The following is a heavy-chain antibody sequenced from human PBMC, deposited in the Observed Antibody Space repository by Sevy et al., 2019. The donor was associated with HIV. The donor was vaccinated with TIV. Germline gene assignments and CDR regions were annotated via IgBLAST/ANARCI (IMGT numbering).Heavy chain of an antibody. D-gene: IGHD6-13*01. V-gene: IGHV3-30-3*01. CDR1: GFTFSSYA. CDR3: ARDLTKSNSRRGVYYYGMDV. CDR2: ISYDGSNK. J-gene: IGHJ6*02. Sequence: GGSLRLSCAASGFTFSSYAMHWVRQAPGKGLEWVAVISYDGSNKYYADSVKGRFTISRDNSKNTLYLQMNSLRAKETAVYYCARDLTKSNSRRGVYYYGMDVWCQGTTVTVSS.